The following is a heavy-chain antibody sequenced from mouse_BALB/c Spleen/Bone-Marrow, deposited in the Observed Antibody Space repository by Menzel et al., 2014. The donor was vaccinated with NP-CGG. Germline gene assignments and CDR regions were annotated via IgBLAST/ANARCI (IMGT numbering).Heavy chain of an antibody. V-gene: IGHV3-6*02. Sequence: EVQLVESGPGLVKPSQSLSLTCSVTGYSITSGYYWNWIRQFPGNTLEWMGYISYDGSNNYNPSLKNRISITRDTSKNQFFLKLNSVTTEDTATYYCASGNYFNFDYWGQGTTLTVSS. J-gene: IGHJ2*01. CDR2: ISYDGSN. CDR3: ASGNYFNFDY. CDR1: GYSITSGYY. D-gene: IGHD2-1*01.